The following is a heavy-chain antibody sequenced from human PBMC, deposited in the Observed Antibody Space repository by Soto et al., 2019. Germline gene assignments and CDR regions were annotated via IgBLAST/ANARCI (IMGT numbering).Heavy chain of an antibody. CDR3: ARARAMVRGVIIGY. Sequence: QVQLVESGGGVVQPGRSLRLSCAASGFTFSSYGMHWVRQAPGKGLEWVAVIWYDGSNKYYADSVKGRFTISRDNSKNTLYLQMNSLRAEDTAVYYCARARAMVRGVIIGYWGQGTLVTVSS. V-gene: IGHV3-33*01. CDR2: IWYDGSNK. J-gene: IGHJ4*02. CDR1: GFTFSSYG. D-gene: IGHD3-10*01.